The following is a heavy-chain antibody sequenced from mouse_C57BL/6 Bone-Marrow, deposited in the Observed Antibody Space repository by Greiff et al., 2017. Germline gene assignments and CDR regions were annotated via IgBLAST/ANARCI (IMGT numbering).Heavy chain of an antibody. CDR3: ARGIGYYYGSSSPWFAY. CDR2: IYPGDGDT. V-gene: IGHV1-80*01. CDR1: GYAFSSYW. D-gene: IGHD1-1*01. Sequence: QVQLQQSGAELVKPGASVKISCKASGYAFSSYWMNWVKQRPGKGLEWIGQIYPGDGDTNYNGKFKGKATLTADKSSSTAYMQLSSLTSEDSAVYFCARGIGYYYGSSSPWFAYWGQGTLVTVSA. J-gene: IGHJ3*01.